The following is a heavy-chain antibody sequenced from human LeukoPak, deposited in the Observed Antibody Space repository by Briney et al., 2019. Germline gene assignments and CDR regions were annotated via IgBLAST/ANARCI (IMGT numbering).Heavy chain of an antibody. CDR1: GYTFTSYG. V-gene: IGHV1-18*01. CDR3: ARDRRRGSSPNPSREGFDY. CDR2: ISAYNGNT. J-gene: IGHJ4*02. Sequence: GASVKVSCKASGYTFTSYGFSWVRQAPGQGLEWMGWISAYNGNTNYAEKLQGRVALTTDTSTSTAYMEVRSLRSEDTAVYYCARDRRRGSSPNPSREGFDYWGQGTLVTVSS. D-gene: IGHD3-16*01.